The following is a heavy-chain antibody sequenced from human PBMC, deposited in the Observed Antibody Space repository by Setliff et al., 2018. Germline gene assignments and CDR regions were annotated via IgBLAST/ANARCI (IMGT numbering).Heavy chain of an antibody. Sequence: GASVKVSCKASGYTFTGYYMHWVRQAPGQGLEWMGWINPNSGGTNYAQKFQGWVTMTRDTSISTAYMELSRLRSDDTAVYYCARVRQGYYDSSGAYHYYGMDVWGQGTTVTVSS. V-gene: IGHV1-2*04. CDR2: INPNSGGT. CDR3: ARVRQGYYDSSGAYHYYGMDV. CDR1: GYTFTGYY. D-gene: IGHD3-22*01. J-gene: IGHJ6*02.